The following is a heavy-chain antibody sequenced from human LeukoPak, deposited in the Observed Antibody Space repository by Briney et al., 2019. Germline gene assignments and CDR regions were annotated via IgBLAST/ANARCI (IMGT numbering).Heavy chain of an antibody. J-gene: IGHJ4*02. Sequence: PGRSLRLSCAVCGFTFSSYAMHWVRQAPGKGLEWVAIISYDGNNKYYADSVKGRFTISRDISKNTLYLQINSLRADDTAVYYCARDYLGLHYFDYWGQGTLVTVSS. D-gene: IGHD2/OR15-2a*01. CDR3: ARDYLGLHYFDY. CDR1: GFTFSSYA. CDR2: ISYDGNNK. V-gene: IGHV3-30-3*01.